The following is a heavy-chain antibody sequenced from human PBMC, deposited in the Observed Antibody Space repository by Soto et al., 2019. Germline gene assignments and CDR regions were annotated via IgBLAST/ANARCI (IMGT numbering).Heavy chain of an antibody. CDR1: GYSFTSYW. V-gene: IGHV5-10-1*01. CDR3: ARHGGDFWSGYRIYYYYGMDV. D-gene: IGHD3-3*01. J-gene: IGHJ6*02. CDR2: TDPSDSYT. Sequence: PGESLKISCKGSGYSFTSYWISWVRQMPGKGLEWMGRTDPSDSYTNYSPSFQGHVTISADKSISTAYLQWSSLKASDTAMYYCARHGGDFWSGYRIYYYYGMDVWGQGTTVTVSS.